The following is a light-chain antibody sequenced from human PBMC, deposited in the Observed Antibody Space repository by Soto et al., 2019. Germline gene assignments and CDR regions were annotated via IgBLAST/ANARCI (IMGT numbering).Light chain of an antibody. CDR2: GAS. J-gene: IGKJ2*01. V-gene: IGKV3-15*01. CDR1: QSVSSN. Sequence: EIVMTQSPATLSVSPGERATLSCRASQSVSSNLAWYQQKPGQAPRLLIYGASTRATGIPARFSGSGSGTEFTLTISRLQSEDFAGYYCQQSGTFGQGTKLEIK. CDR3: QQSGT.